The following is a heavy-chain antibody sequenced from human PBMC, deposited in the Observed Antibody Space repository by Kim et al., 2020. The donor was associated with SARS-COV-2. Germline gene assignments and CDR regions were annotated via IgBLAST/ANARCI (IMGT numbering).Heavy chain of an antibody. Sequence: CQGRVTITADESTRTAYMELSSLRSEDTAVYYCARDIHYYDSSVGWYFDLWGRGTLVTVSS. D-gene: IGHD3-22*01. CDR3: ARDIHYYDSSVGWYFDL. J-gene: IGHJ2*01. V-gene: IGHV1-69*01.